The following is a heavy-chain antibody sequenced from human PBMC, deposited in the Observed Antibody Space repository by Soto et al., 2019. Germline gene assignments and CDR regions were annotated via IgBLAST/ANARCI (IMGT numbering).Heavy chain of an antibody. D-gene: IGHD1-1*01. Sequence: SETLSLTCTVSGGSISSSSYCWGWIRQPPGKGLEWIGSIYYSGSTYYNPSLKSRVTISVDTSKNQFSLKLSSVTAADTAVYYCARRYGYSFDYWGQGTLVTV. J-gene: IGHJ4*02. CDR1: GGSISSSSYC. CDR2: IYYSGST. V-gene: IGHV4-39*01. CDR3: ARRYGYSFDY.